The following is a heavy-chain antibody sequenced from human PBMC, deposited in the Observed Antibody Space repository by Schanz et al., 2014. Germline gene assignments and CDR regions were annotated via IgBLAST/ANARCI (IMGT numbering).Heavy chain of an antibody. CDR2: INTGSGDT. J-gene: IGHJ4*02. CDR1: EYSFTSYS. V-gene: IGHV1-3*04. CDR3: ARDAADFYDILTEEDY. Sequence: QVHLVQSGAEVKRPGASVKVSCKASEYSFTSYSMHWVRQAPGQRLEWMGWINTGSGDTKYSQNFRGRVTITRDTSASTAYMELSSLRSEDTAVYSCARDAADFYDILTEEDYWGQGTLVTVSS. D-gene: IGHD3-9*01.